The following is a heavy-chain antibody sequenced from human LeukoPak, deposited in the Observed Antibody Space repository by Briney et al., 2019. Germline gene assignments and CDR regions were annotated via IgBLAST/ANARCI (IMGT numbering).Heavy chain of an antibody. Sequence: SETLSLTCAVYGGSFSGYYWSWIRQPPGKGLEWIGEINHSGSTNYNPSLKSRVTISVDTSKNQFSLKLSSVTAADTAVYYCARGFVGGNSLAHWGQGTLVTVSS. CDR3: ARGFVGGNSLAH. D-gene: IGHD4-23*01. CDR2: INHSGST. CDR1: GGSFSGYY. V-gene: IGHV4-34*01. J-gene: IGHJ4*02.